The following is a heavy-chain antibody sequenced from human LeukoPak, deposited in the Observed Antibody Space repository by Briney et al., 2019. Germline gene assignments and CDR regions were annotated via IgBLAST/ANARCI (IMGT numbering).Heavy chain of an antibody. J-gene: IGHJ2*01. V-gene: IGHV3-33*01. Sequence: PGGSLRLSCAASRFNFSSYGMHWVRQAPGKGLEWVAVMEYDGSKKYYADSVKGRFIISRDNSKNTLYLQMNSLRAEDTAVYYCARGIAAPGTGWYFDLWGRGTLVTVSS. D-gene: IGHD6-13*01. CDR2: MEYDGSKK. CDR1: RFNFSSYG. CDR3: ARGIAAPGTGWYFDL.